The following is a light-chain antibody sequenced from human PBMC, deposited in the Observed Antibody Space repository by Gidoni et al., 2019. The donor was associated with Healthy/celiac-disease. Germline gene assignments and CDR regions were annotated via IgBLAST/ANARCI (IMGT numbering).Light chain of an antibody. CDR1: PRVSSY. CDR2: DAS. V-gene: IGKV3-11*01. J-gene: IGKJ5*01. CDR3: QQRSNWPPGT. Sequence: EVVLTQSPATLSLSPGERATLSCRASPRVSSYLAWYQQKPGQAPRLLIYDASNRATGIPARFSGSGSGKEFTLTISRPEPEDFAVYYWQQRSNWPPGTFXXXTRLEIK.